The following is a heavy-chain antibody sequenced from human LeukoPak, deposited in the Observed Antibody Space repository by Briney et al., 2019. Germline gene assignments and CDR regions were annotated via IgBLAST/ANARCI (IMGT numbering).Heavy chain of an antibody. CDR1: GGSISSYY. D-gene: IGHD4-17*01. V-gene: IGHV4-59*01. CDR3: ARVDYGDYVFDY. Sequence: SETLSLTCTLSGGSISSYYWSWIRQPPGKGLEWLGYIYYSGSTNYNPSLKSRVAISVDTSKNQFSLKLSSVTAADTAVYYCARVDYGDYVFDYWGQGTLVTVSS. CDR2: IYYSGST. J-gene: IGHJ4*02.